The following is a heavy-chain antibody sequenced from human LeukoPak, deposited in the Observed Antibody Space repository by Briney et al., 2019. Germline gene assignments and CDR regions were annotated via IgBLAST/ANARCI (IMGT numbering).Heavy chain of an antibody. D-gene: IGHD1-7*01. V-gene: IGHV1-58*01. Sequence: SVKVSCKASGFTFTSSAVQWVRQARGQRLEWIGWIVVGSGNTNYAQKFQERVTITRDMSTSTAHMELSSLRSEDTAVYYCAAVPQYNWNYVWDWFDPWGQGTLVTVSS. CDR2: IVVGSGNT. CDR3: AAVPQYNWNYVWDWFDP. CDR1: GFTFTSSA. J-gene: IGHJ5*02.